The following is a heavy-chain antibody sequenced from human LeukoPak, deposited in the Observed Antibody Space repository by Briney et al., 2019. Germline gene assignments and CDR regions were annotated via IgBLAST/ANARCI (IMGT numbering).Heavy chain of an antibody. Sequence: SETLSLTCTVSGGSISSSSEYWGWIRQPPGKGLEWIGSIYYSGSAYYNPPLKGRVTISVDTSKNQFSLKLSSVTAADTAVYYCARLPRGSSPDYFYYYMDVWGKGIMVTVSS. J-gene: IGHJ6*03. CDR1: GGSISSSSEY. CDR3: ARLPRGSSPDYFYYYMDV. D-gene: IGHD6-6*01. V-gene: IGHV4-39*07. CDR2: IYYSGSA.